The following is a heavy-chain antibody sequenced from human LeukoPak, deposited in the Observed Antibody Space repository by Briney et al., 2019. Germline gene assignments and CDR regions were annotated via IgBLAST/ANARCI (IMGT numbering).Heavy chain of an antibody. V-gene: IGHV3-23*01. CDR2: SSESGSAT. Sequence: GGSLRLSCAASGFTFSNYAMSWVRQAPGRGLEWVSTSSESGSATRYADSVKGRSTISRDNAKNSLYLQMNSLRAEDTAVYYCARAERSGYYGFDFWGQGTLVTVSS. J-gene: IGHJ4*02. CDR1: GFTFSNYA. D-gene: IGHD3-22*01. CDR3: ARAERSGYYGFDF.